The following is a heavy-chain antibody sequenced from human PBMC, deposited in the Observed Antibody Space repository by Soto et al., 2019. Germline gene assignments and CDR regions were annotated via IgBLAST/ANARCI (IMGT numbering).Heavy chain of an antibody. J-gene: IGHJ4*02. CDR1: GFSLSRKGMS. CDR3: TRSNNWNYEYYFDY. V-gene: IGHV2-70*01. Sequence: SGPTLVNPKQTLILTCTFSGFSLSRKGMSVSWIRQPPGKALEFLALIDWEEEKFYSPSLRTRLTVSKDTSKSQVVLTLTNVDPVDTATYYCTRSNNWNYEYYFDYWGQGTMVTVSS. D-gene: IGHD1-7*01. CDR2: IDWEEEK.